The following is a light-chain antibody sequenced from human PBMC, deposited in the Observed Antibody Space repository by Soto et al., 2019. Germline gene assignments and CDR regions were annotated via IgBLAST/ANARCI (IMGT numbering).Light chain of an antibody. CDR1: QTISSY. CDR3: HQSYSAPLA. V-gene: IGKV1-39*01. J-gene: IGKJ3*01. Sequence: DIQMTQSPPSLSASVGDRVTITCRASQTISSYLTWYQQKPGKAPKLLIYSTSTLQSGVPSRFMGSASGKDFTLTISGIQPEDLATYYCHQSYSAPLAFGAVNKVDLK. CDR2: STS.